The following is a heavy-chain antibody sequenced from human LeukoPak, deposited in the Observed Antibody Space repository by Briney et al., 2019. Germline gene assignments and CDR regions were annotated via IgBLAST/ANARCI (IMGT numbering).Heavy chain of an antibody. CDR2: INWNGGST. Sequence: PGGSLRLSCAASGFTFDDYGMTWVRQAPGKGLEWVSGINWNGGSTGYADSVKGRFTTSRDNAKNSLYLQMNSLRAEDTALYYCARDYYGSGSQGLLDYWGQGTLVTVSS. V-gene: IGHV3-20*04. D-gene: IGHD3-10*01. CDR1: GFTFDDYG. CDR3: ARDYYGSGSQGLLDY. J-gene: IGHJ4*02.